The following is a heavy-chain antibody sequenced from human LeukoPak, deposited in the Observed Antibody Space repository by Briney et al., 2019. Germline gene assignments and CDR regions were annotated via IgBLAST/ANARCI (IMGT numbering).Heavy chain of an antibody. CDR2: ISGSGGGT. CDR3: AISTSGSFGY. Sequence: GGSLRLSCAASGFTFSSYWMHWVRQAPGKGLEWVSAISGSGGGTYYADSVKGRFTIARDNSKNTLYLQMNSLRAEDTAVYYCAISTSGSFGYWGQGTLVTVSS. J-gene: IGHJ4*02. D-gene: IGHD6-19*01. CDR1: GFTFSSYW. V-gene: IGHV3-23*01.